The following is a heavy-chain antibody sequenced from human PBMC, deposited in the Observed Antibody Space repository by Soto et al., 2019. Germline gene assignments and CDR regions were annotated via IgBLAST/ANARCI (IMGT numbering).Heavy chain of an antibody. D-gene: IGHD3-22*01. CDR3: ARDHDTSGYYSPPFDY. V-gene: IGHV3-30-3*01. CDR2: ISYDGSNK. Sequence: QVQLVESGGGVVQPGRSLRLSCAASGFTFSDYAIHWVRQAPGKGLEWVAVISYDGSNKYYADSVKGRFTISRDNSKNTMYLQMNSPRVEDTAVYHCARDHDTSGYYSPPFDYWGQGTLVTVSS. CDR1: GFTFSDYA. J-gene: IGHJ4*02.